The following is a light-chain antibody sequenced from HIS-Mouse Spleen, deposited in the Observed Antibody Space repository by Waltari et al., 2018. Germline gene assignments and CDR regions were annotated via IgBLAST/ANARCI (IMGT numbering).Light chain of an antibody. V-gene: IGKV1-33*01. Sequence: DIQMTQSPSSLSASVGDRVTITCQASQDISNYLNWYQQKPGKAPKLLIYDASNLETGVPSRFIGSVSGTDFTFTISSLQPEDIATYYCQQYDNLHRLTFGPGTKVDIK. CDR3: QQYDNLHRLT. CDR2: DAS. J-gene: IGKJ3*01. CDR1: QDISNY.